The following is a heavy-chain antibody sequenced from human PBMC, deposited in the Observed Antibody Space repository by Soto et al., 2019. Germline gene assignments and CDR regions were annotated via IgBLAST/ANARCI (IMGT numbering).Heavy chain of an antibody. Sequence: QVQLVQSGAEVKKPGASVKVSCKASGYTFTSYDINWVRQATGQGLEWMGWMNPNSGNTGYAQKFQGRVTMTRNTSISTAYMELSSLRSEDTAVYCCASVPRLRYYYYGMDVWGQGTTVTVSS. CDR2: MNPNSGNT. CDR3: ASVPRLRYYYYGMDV. J-gene: IGHJ6*02. D-gene: IGHD6-6*01. V-gene: IGHV1-8*01. CDR1: GYTFTSYD.